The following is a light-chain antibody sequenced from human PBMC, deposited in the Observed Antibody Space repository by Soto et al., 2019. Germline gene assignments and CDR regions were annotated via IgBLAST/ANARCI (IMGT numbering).Light chain of an antibody. V-gene: IGKV3-20*01. Sequence: EIVLTQSPGTLSLSPGERATLSCRASQSVSSSYLAWYQLKPGQAPRLLIYGASSRATGIPDRFSGSGSGTDFTLTISGLEPEDFAVYYCQQCGSSPPTFGQGTKVEIK. CDR2: GAS. CDR1: QSVSSSY. CDR3: QQCGSSPPT. J-gene: IGKJ1*01.